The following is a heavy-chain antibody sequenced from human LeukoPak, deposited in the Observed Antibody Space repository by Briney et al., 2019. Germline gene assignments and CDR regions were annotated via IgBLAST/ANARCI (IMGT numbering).Heavy chain of an antibody. CDR3: AKVVTGYCSTTSCPFDS. V-gene: IGHV3-7*01. D-gene: IGHD2-2*01. Sequence: GGSLRLSCAASGFTFSSYWMSWVRQAPGKGLEWVANIKQDGSEKYYVDSVKGRFTISRDNAKNSLYLQMSSLRAEDTAVYYCAKVVTGYCSTTSCPFDSWGQGTLVTVSS. CDR2: IKQDGSEK. CDR1: GFTFSSYW. J-gene: IGHJ4*02.